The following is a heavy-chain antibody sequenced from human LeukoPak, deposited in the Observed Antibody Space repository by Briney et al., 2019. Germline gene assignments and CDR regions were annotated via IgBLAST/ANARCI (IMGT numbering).Heavy chain of an antibody. Sequence: GGSLRLSYAASGFTFSSYAMSWVRQAPGKGLEWVSAISGSGGSTYYADSVKGRFTISRDNSKNTLYLQMNSLRAEDTAVYYCAKLGAKRAAAGSFYFDYWGQGTLVTVSS. CDR2: ISGSGGST. V-gene: IGHV3-23*01. D-gene: IGHD6-13*01. CDR1: GFTFSSYA. J-gene: IGHJ4*02. CDR3: AKLGAKRAAAGSFYFDY.